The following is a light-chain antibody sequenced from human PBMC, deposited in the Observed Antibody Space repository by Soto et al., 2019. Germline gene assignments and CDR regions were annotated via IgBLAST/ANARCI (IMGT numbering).Light chain of an antibody. V-gene: IGLV2-23*01. CDR3: CSYGGGSTVI. J-gene: IGLJ2*01. CDR2: EGS. CDR1: RSDVGSYNL. Sequence: QSALTQPASVSGSPGQSIIISCTGTRSDVGSYNLVSWYQQHPGKAPKLMIYEGSKRPSGVSNRFSGSKSGNTAFLTISGLQAEDEAHYHCCSYGGGSTVIFGGGTKLTVL.